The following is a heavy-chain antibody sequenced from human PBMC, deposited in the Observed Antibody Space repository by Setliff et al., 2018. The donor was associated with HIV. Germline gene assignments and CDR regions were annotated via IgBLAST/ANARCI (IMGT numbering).Heavy chain of an antibody. CDR1: GFSISSGYY. Sequence: SETLSLTCDVSGFSISSGYYWGWIRQPPGKGLEWIGSIYHSGSTYYNPSLKSRVAISVDTSKNQFSLKLSSVTAADTAVYYCARRRGNDYGDYEDYWGQGTLVTVSS. D-gene: IGHD4-17*01. J-gene: IGHJ4*02. V-gene: IGHV4-38-2*01. CDR3: ARRRGNDYGDYEDY. CDR2: IYHSGST.